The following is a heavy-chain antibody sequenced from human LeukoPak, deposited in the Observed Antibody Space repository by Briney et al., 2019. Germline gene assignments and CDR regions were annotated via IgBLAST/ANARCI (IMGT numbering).Heavy chain of an antibody. D-gene: IGHD2-21*02. CDR3: ARGPRARAPHARLVVVTVREIYFFDS. V-gene: IGHV1-8*01. J-gene: IGHJ4*02. Sequence: ASVKVSCKASGYTFTNYDINWLRQATGQGPEWMGWMNPNSGNTSYAQKFQGRVTMTRNTSISTAYMELSSLRSEDTAVYYCARGPRARAPHARLVVVTVREIYFFDSWGQGTLLTVSS. CDR2: MNPNSGNT. CDR1: GYTFTNYD.